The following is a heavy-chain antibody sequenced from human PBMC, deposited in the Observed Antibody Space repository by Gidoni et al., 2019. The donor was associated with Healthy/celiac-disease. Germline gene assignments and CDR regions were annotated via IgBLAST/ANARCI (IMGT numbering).Heavy chain of an antibody. Sequence: QVQLVQSGSEVKKPGSSVKVSCKASGGTFSSYAISWARQAPGQGLEWLGGIIPIFGTANYAHKLQGRVTITADESTSTAYMEMSSLRSEDTDVYYCAVDGTTGTTDWFDPWGQGTLVTVSS. CDR3: AVDGTTGTTDWFDP. CDR2: IIPIFGTA. V-gene: IGHV1-69*01. D-gene: IGHD1-1*01. CDR1: GGTFSSYA. J-gene: IGHJ5*02.